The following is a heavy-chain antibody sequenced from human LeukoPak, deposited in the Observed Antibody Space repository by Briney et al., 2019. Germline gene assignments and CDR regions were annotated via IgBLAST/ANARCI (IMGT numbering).Heavy chain of an antibody. CDR1: GFTVSSSY. J-gene: IGHJ6*04. V-gene: IGHV3-53*01. CDR2: VFGGGNT. D-gene: IGHD2-2*01. Sequence: PGGSLRLSCAASGFTVSSSYMSWVRQAPGKGREWVSVVFGGGNTYYADSVKGRFTISRDTFKNTVNLEVNSLRAEDTAVYYCARDFLCSSTSCYGMDVWGKGTTVTVSS. CDR3: ARDFLCSSTSCYGMDV.